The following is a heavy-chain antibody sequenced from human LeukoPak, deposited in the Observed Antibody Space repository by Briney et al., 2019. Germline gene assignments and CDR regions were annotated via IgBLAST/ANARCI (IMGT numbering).Heavy chain of an antibody. Sequence: PGGSLGLSCAASGFTFSSYAMSWVRQAPGKGLEWVSAISGSGGSTYYADSVKGRFTISRDNSKNTLYLQMNSLRAEDTAVYYCAKGLLGYSSSYLDYWGQGTLVTVSS. CDR2: ISGSGGST. V-gene: IGHV3-23*01. CDR3: AKGLLGYSSSYLDY. CDR1: GFTFSSYA. J-gene: IGHJ4*02. D-gene: IGHD6-13*01.